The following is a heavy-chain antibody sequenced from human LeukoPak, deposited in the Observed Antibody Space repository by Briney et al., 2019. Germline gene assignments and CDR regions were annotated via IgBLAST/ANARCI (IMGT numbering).Heavy chain of an antibody. J-gene: IGHJ4*02. CDR2: IYYSGST. V-gene: IGHV4-59*08. Sequence: PSETLSLTCTVSGGSISSYYLNWIRPPPGKGLEWIGYIYYSGSTNYNPSLKSRVTISLDTSKNQFSLKLSSVTAADTAVYYCARSGSYAAAGDYWGQGTLVTVSS. D-gene: IGHD2-15*01. CDR3: ARSGSYAAAGDY. CDR1: GGSISSYY.